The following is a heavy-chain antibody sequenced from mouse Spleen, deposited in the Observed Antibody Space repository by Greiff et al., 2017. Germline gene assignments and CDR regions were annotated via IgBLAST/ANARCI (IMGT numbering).Heavy chain of an antibody. D-gene: IGHD1-1*01. CDR1: GFNIKDYY. V-gene: IGHV14-1*01. CDR3: TTGPYYYGSSLFDY. J-gene: IGHJ2*01. CDR2: IDPEDGDT. Sequence: VHVKQSGAELVRPGASVKLSCTASGFNIKDYYMHWVKQRPEQGLEWIGRIDPEDGDTEYAPKFQGKATMTADTSSNTAYLQLSSLTSEDTAVYYCTTGPYYYGSSLFDYWGQGTTLTVSS.